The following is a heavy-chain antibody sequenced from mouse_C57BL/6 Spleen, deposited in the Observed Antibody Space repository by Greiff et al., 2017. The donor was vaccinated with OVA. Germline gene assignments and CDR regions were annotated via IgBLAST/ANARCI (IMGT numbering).Heavy chain of an antibody. V-gene: IGHV1-19*01. Sequence: VQLQQSGPVLVKPGASVKMSCKASGYTFTDYYMNWVKQSHGKSLEWIGVINPYNGGTSYNQKFKGKATLTVDKSSSTAYMELNSLTSEDSAVYYCARPLYYDYDDFAYWGQGTLVTVSA. CDR3: ARPLYYDYDDFAY. J-gene: IGHJ3*01. CDR1: GYTFTDYY. CDR2: INPYNGGT. D-gene: IGHD2-4*01.